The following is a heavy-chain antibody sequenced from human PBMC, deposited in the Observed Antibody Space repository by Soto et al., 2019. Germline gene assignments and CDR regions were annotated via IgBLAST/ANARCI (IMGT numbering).Heavy chain of an antibody. CDR3: TTYSAESVVAPATYGMDV. D-gene: IGHD2-15*01. V-gene: IGHV3-15*01. Sequence: GGSLRLSCAASGFTFSNAWMSWVRQAPGKGLEWVGRIKSITDGGTTGYTAPVQGRFTISRDDTKNTLYLEMNSLKTTDTALYYCTTYSAESVVAPATYGMDVWGQGTMVTVSS. CDR1: GFTFSNAW. J-gene: IGHJ6*02. CDR2: IKSITDGGTT.